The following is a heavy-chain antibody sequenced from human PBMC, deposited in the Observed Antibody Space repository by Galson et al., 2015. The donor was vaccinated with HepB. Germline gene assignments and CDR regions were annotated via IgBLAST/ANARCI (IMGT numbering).Heavy chain of an antibody. D-gene: IGHD6-19*01. J-gene: IGHJ4*02. Sequence: SLGLSCAASGFTFSSYSMNWVRQAPGKGLGWVSSISSSSSYIYYADSVKGRFTISRDNAKNSLYLQMNSLRAEDTAVYYCARVIAVAGSDYWGQGTLVTVSS. CDR1: GFTFSSYS. V-gene: IGHV3-21*01. CDR2: ISSSSSYI. CDR3: ARVIAVAGSDY.